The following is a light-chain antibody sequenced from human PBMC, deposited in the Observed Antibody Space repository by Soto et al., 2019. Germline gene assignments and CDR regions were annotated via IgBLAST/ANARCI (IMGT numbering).Light chain of an antibody. CDR3: QRYNNWPPIT. CDR1: RSVSSN. CDR2: GAS. J-gene: IGKJ5*01. V-gene: IGKV3-15*01. Sequence: EIVMTQSPATLSVSPGERATLSCRASRSVSSNLAWYQQKPGQAPRLLIYGASTRATGIPARFSGSGSGTEFTLTISSRQSEDFAVYYCQRYNNWPPITFGQGTRLEIK.